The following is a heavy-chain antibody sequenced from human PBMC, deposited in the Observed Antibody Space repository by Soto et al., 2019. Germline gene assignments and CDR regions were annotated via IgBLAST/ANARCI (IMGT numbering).Heavy chain of an antibody. CDR3: AKGGKVGAAAGLLGGGRYGMDV. CDR1: GFTFSSYG. CDR2: ISYDGSNK. Sequence: GGSLRLSCAASGFTFSSYGMHWVRQAPGKGLEWVAVISYDGSNKYYADSVKGRFTISRDNSKNTLYLQMNSLRAEDTAVYYCAKGGKVGAAAGLLGGGRYGMDVWGQGTTVTVSS. J-gene: IGHJ6*02. D-gene: IGHD6-13*01. V-gene: IGHV3-30*18.